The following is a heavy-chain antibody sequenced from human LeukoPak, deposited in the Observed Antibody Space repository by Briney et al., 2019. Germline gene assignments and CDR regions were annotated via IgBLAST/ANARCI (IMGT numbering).Heavy chain of an antibody. V-gene: IGHV1-69*13. CDR2: IIPIFGTA. Sequence: VASVKVSCKASGYTFTSYYMHWVRQAPGQGLEWMGGIIPIFGTANYAQKFQGRVTITADESTSTAYMELSSLRSEDTAVYYCAKGWQMATIMTYFDYWGQGTLVTVSS. CDR1: GYTFTSYY. CDR3: AKGWQMATIMTYFDY. J-gene: IGHJ4*02. D-gene: IGHD5-24*01.